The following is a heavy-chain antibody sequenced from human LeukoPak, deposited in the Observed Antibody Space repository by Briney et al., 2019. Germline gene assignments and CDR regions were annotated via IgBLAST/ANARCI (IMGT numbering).Heavy chain of an antibody. D-gene: IGHD3-22*01. J-gene: IGHJ4*02. V-gene: IGHV4-61*01. CDR1: GGSFSSGSYY. Sequence: SETLSLTCTVSGGSFSSGSYYWSWIRQPPGKGLEWIGYIYYSGSTNYNPSLKSRVTISVDTSKNQFSLKLSSVTAADTAVYYCARAEGYYDSSGNTPFDYWGQGTLVTVSS. CDR2: IYYSGST. CDR3: ARAEGYYDSSGNTPFDY.